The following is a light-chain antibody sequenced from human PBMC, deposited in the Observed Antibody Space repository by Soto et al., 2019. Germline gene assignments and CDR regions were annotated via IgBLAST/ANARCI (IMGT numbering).Light chain of an antibody. J-gene: IGLJ2*01. Sequence: QSVLTQPPSVSAAPGQKVTISCSGSSSNIGSNYVFWYQQLPGTATKLLIYDNDGRFSGVPDRFSGSKSGTSATLGITGLQTGDEADYYCGTWDSSLSAVVFGGGTKLTVL. CDR3: GTWDSSLSAVV. CDR1: SSNIGSNY. V-gene: IGLV1-51*01. CDR2: DND.